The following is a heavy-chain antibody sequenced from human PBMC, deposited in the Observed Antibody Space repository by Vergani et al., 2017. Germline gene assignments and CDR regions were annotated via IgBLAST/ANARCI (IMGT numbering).Heavy chain of an antibody. CDR3: ARGAGGGYCSSTSCSYLLYYYYGMDG. J-gene: IGHJ6*02. D-gene: IGHD2-2*03. Sequence: EVQLVESGGGLVKPGGSLRLSCAASGFTFSSYSMNWVRQAPGKGLEWVSSISSSSSYIYYADSVKGRFTISRDNAKNSLYLQMNSLRAEDTAVYYCARGAGGGYCSSTSCSYLLYYYYGMDGWGQGTTVTVSS. CDR2: ISSSSSYI. V-gene: IGHV3-21*04. CDR1: GFTFSSYS.